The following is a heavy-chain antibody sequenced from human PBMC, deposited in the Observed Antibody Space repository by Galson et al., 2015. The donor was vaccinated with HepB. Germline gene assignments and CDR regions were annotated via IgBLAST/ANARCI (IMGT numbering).Heavy chain of an antibody. Sequence: SLRLSCAASGFSFSGAWMSWVRQAPGKGLEWVGRIKDKTNGGTPDYAAPAKGRFTISRDDSKNTLFLQMNSLKTEDTAVYYCTTGSPNSYGDRGFGYWGQGSLVTVSS. J-gene: IGHJ4*02. CDR1: GFSFSGAW. D-gene: IGHD4-17*01. CDR2: IKDKTNGGTP. V-gene: IGHV3-15*01. CDR3: TTGSPNSYGDRGFGY.